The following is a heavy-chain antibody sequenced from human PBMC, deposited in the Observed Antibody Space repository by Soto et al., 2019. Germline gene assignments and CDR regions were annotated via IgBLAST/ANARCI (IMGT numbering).Heavy chain of an antibody. Sequence: EVQLVESGGGLVQPGGSLRLSCAASGFTFSSYSMNWVRQAPGKGLEWVSYISSSSSTIYYADSVKGRFTISRDNAKNSLYLQMTSRRAEDTAVYYCARADSGYAHGYYYYGMDVWGQGTTVTVSS. J-gene: IGHJ6*02. CDR2: ISSSSSTI. V-gene: IGHV3-48*01. CDR1: GFTFSSYS. CDR3: ARADSGYAHGYYYYGMDV. D-gene: IGHD5-12*01.